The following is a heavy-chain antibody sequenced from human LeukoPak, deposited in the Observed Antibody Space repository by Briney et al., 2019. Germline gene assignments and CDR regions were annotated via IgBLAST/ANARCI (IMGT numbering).Heavy chain of an antibody. V-gene: IGHV3-15*01. CDR3: ARSLAHYDSSGYDWGAFDI. J-gene: IGHJ3*02. CDR1: GFTFSDAY. Sequence: GGSLRLSCVASGFTFSDAYMSWVRQAPGEGPEWVGRIKSKNDGGTIDYAAPVKGRFTISRDDSRNTLYLQMNSLKTEDTAVYYCARSLAHYDSSGYDWGAFDIWGQGTMVTVSS. D-gene: IGHD3-22*01. CDR2: IKSKNDGGTI.